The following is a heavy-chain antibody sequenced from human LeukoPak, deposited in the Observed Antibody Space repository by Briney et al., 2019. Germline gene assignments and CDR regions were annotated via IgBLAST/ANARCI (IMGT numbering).Heavy chain of an antibody. CDR1: GGSFSGYY. V-gene: IGHV4-34*01. J-gene: IGHJ4*02. CDR3: ARDGYSSAVSKFDY. CDR2: INHSGST. D-gene: IGHD3-22*01. Sequence: TLSLTCAVYGGSFSGYYWSWIRQPPGKGLEWIGEINHSGSTNYNPSLKSRVTISVDTSKNQFSLKLSSVTAADTAVYYCARDGYSSAVSKFDYWGQGTLVTVSS.